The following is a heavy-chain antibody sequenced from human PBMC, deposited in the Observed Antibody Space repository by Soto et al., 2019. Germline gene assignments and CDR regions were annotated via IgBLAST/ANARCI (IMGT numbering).Heavy chain of an antibody. D-gene: IGHD3-22*01. Sequence: SVKVSCKASGGTFSSYAISWVRQAPGQGLEWMGGIIPIFGTANYAQKFQGRVTITADESTSTAYMELSSLRSEDTAVYYCARAVDYYDSSGPFQHWGQGTLVTVSS. CDR2: IIPIFGTA. CDR1: GGTFSSYA. J-gene: IGHJ1*01. CDR3: ARAVDYYDSSGPFQH. V-gene: IGHV1-69*13.